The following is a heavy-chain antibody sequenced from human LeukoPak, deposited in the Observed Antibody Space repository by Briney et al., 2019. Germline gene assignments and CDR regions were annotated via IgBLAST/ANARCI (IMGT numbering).Heavy chain of an antibody. J-gene: IGHJ4*02. CDR1: GYSFTTYW. V-gene: IGHV5-51*01. D-gene: IGHD4-17*01. CDR2: IYPGDSDT. Sequence: GESLKISCKGSGYSFTTYWIGWVRQMPGKGLEWMGIIYPGDSDTKYSPSFQGQVTISADKSINTAYLQWSSLKASDTAMYYCARRHGDYRYYFDYWGQGTLVTVSS. CDR3: ARRHGDYRYYFDY.